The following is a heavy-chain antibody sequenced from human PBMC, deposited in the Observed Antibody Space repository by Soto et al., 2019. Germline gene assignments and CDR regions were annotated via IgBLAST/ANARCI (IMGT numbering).Heavy chain of an antibody. CDR2: ISGSGGST. Sequence: GGSLRLSCAASGFTFSSYAMSWVRQAPGKGLEWVSAISGSGGSTYYADSVKGRFTISRDNSKNTLYLQMNSLRAEDTAVYYCAKDTRFLEWLLNPPAFGIWGQGTMVTVSS. D-gene: IGHD3-3*01. CDR3: AKDTRFLEWLLNPPAFGI. J-gene: IGHJ3*02. CDR1: GFTFSSYA. V-gene: IGHV3-23*01.